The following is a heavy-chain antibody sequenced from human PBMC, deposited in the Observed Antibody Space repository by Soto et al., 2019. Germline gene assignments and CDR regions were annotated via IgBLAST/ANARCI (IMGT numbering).Heavy chain of an antibody. D-gene: IGHD3-16*01. CDR1: GGSVISSSYY. CDR2: VYYSGST. Sequence: SETLCLTCTVSGGSVISSSYYWGWVRQPPGKGLEWIGSVYYSGSTYYNPSLESRVTISVDKSKNQFSLKLMSLSAADTAVYYCGRLGGLATISYYFDYWGQGALVTVSS. V-gene: IGHV4-39*01. CDR3: GRLGGLATISYYFDY. J-gene: IGHJ4*02.